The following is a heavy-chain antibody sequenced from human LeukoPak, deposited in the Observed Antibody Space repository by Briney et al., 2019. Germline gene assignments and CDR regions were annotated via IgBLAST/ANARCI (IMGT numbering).Heavy chain of an antibody. D-gene: IGHD5-12*01. CDR2: ISGSVAST. CDR3: AKDEGDSGYSGYDSRPSFDY. J-gene: IGHJ4*02. V-gene: IGHV3-23*01. CDR1: GFTFSSYA. Sequence: PGGSLRLSCAASGFTFSSYAMSWVRQAPGKGLECVSAISGSVASTYYADSVKGQFNTSRDNSKNPLYQQKNSLRAEDKTVYYCAKDEGDSGYSGYDSRPSFDYWGQGTLVTVSS.